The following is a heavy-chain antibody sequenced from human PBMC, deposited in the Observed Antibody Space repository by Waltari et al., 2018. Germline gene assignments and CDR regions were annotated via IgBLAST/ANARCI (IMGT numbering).Heavy chain of an antibody. CDR3: ARLAYCSSTSCYEDY. V-gene: IGHV4-39*01. CDR2: IYYSGST. J-gene: IGHJ4*02. CDR1: GGSISSSSYY. Sequence: QLQLQESGPGLVKPSETLSLTCTVSGGSISSSSYYWDWIRQPPGKGLEWIGSIYYSGSTYYNPSLKSRVTISVDTSKNQFSLKLSSVTAADTAVYYCARLAYCSSTSCYEDYWGQGTLVTVSS. D-gene: IGHD2-2*01.